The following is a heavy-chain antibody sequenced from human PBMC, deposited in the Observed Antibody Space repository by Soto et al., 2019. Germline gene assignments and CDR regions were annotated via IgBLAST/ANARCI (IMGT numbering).Heavy chain of an antibody. Sequence: PSETLSLTCTVSGASMTGASMSTYYWRWIRQPPGKGLEWIGEINHSGSTNYNPSLKSRVTISVDTSKNQFSLKLSSVTAADTAVYYCARGDYYDSMTSAFVVYYGMDVWGQGTTVTVSS. D-gene: IGHD3-22*01. J-gene: IGHJ6*02. CDR3: ARGDYYDSMTSAFVVYYGMDV. V-gene: IGHV4-34*01. CDR2: INHSGST. CDR1: GASMTGASMSTYY.